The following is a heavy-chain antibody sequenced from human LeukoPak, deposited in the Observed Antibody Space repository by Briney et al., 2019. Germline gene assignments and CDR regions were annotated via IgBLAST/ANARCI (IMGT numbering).Heavy chain of an antibody. D-gene: IGHD1-1*01. CDR2: AYDSGST. CDR3: ACLTGSRPRGY. V-gene: IGHV4-39*01. CDR1: GASIDKSTYY. Sequence: NPSETLSLTCSVSGASIDKSTYYWGWLRQPPGEGREGIGSAYDSGSTYYNTSLKSRVTMSVDTSSDQCSLGLYSVTAAVTAVYYCACLTGSRPRGYWGQGTRVIVSS. J-gene: IGHJ4*02.